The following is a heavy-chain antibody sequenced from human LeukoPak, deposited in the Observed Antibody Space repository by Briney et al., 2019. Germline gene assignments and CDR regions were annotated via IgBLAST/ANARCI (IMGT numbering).Heavy chain of an antibody. CDR2: IWYDGSNK. CDR3: ARDLAYCGGDCSKNLDY. D-gene: IGHD2-21*02. V-gene: IGHV3-33*01. J-gene: IGHJ4*02. Sequence: GGSLRLSCAASGFTFSSYGMPWVRQAPGKGLEWVAVIWYDGSNKYYADSVKGRFTISRDNSKNTLYLQMNSLRAEDTAVYYCARDLAYCGGDCSKNLDYWGQGTLVTVSS. CDR1: GFTFSSYG.